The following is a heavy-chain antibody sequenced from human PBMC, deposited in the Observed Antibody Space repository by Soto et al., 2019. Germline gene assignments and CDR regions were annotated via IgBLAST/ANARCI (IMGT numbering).Heavy chain of an antibody. CDR1: GGSISSSSYY. V-gene: IGHV4-39*01. J-gene: IGHJ2*01. CDR2: IYYSGST. Sequence: QLQLQESGPGLVKPSETLSLTCTVSGGSISSSSYYWGWIRQPPGKGLEWIGSIYYSGSTYYNPSLKSRVTISVDTSKNQFSLKLSSVTAADTAVYYCARPPRGWYFDLWGRGTLVTVSS. CDR3: ARPPRGWYFDL.